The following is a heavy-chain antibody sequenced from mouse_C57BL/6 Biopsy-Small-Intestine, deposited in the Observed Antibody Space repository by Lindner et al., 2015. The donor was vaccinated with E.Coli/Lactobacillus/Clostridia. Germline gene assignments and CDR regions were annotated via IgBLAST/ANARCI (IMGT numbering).Heavy chain of an antibody. CDR3: ARLTYLGW. Sequence: VQLQESGPELVKPGASVMISCKASGYAFTDYNMDWVKQSHGKSLEWIGYIYPNNGGTVYNQKFKSKATLTVDKSSSTAYMELHSLTSEDSAVYYCARLTYLGWWGQGTTLTVSS. J-gene: IGHJ2*01. CDR2: IYPNNGGT. V-gene: IGHV1-18*01. D-gene: IGHD5-1*01. CDR1: GYAFTDYN.